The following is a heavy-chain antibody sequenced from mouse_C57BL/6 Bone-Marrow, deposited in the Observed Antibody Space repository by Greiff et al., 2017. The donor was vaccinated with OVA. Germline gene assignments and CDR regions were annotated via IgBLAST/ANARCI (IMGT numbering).Heavy chain of an antibody. V-gene: IGHV1-76*01. J-gene: IGHJ1*03. D-gene: IGHD1-1*01. CDR3: ARDGSRRGYGYFDV. CDR2: INPGSGNT. Sequence: VQLQQSGAELVRPGASVKLSCKASGYTFTDYYINWVKQRPGQGLEWIGKINPGSGNTNYNEKFKGKATLTAEKSSSTAYMQLSSLTSEDSAVYFCARDGSRRGYGYFDVWGTGTTVTV. CDR1: GYTFTDYY.